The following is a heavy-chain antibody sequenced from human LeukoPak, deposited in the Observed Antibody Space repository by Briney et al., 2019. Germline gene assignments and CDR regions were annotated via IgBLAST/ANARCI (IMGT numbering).Heavy chain of an antibody. CDR2: IYYSGSGST. CDR3: ARRGGHGGSFDY. J-gene: IGHJ4*02. Sequence: SETLSLTCTVSGGSISSYYWSWIRQPPGKGLEWVGYIYYSGSGSTNYNPSLKSRVSISVDTSKNHFSLKLSSVTAADTAVYYCARRGGHGGSFDYWGQGTLVTVSS. CDR1: GGSISSYY. D-gene: IGHD4-23*01. V-gene: IGHV4-59*08.